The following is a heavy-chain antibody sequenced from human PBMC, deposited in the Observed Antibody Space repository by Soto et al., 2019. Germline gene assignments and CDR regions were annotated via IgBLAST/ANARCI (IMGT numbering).Heavy chain of an antibody. V-gene: IGHV4-59*01. CDR3: AHFSALEWFDP. D-gene: IGHD6-19*01. CDR2: IFYTGST. CDR1: GGSISRYF. Sequence: QVQLQESGPGLVRPSETLSLTCTVSGGSISRYFWSWIRQSPGKGLEWIGYIFYTGSTTYNPSLKSRVTISVAPSKNQAPLKQSSVTAADTAVYYCAHFSALEWFDPWCQGTLVTVSS. J-gene: IGHJ5*02.